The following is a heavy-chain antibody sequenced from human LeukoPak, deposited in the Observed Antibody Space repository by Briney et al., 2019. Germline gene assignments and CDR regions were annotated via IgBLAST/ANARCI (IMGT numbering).Heavy chain of an antibody. CDR1: GFTFSSYA. CDR3: AKAALTEYGDYVGGADWFDP. V-gene: IGHV3-23*01. Sequence: GGSLRLSCAASGFTFSSYAMHWVRQAPGKGLEWVSAFSGSGGSTYYADSVKGRFTISRDNSKNTLYLQMNSLRAEDTAVYYCAKAALTEYGDYVGGADWFDPWGQGTLVTVSS. D-gene: IGHD4-17*01. J-gene: IGHJ5*02. CDR2: FSGSGGST.